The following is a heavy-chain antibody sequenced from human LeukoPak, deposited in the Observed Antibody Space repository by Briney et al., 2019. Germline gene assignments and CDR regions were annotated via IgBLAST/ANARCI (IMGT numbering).Heavy chain of an antibody. CDR2: IYHSGST. D-gene: IGHD2-15*01. Sequence: SETLSLTCAVSGYSISSGYYWGWIRQPPGTGLEWIGSIYHSGSTYYNPSLKSRVTISVDTSKNQFSLKLSSVTAADTAVYYCAREVVDYYYMDVWGKGTTVTVSS. J-gene: IGHJ6*03. CDR3: AREVVDYYYMDV. V-gene: IGHV4-38-2*02. CDR1: GYSISSGYY.